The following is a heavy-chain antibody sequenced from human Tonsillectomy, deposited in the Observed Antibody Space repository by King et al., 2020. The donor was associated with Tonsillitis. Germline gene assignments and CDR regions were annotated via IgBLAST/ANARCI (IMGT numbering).Heavy chain of an antibody. CDR3: NRVSYDSRVYDSSYYFDY. CDR1: GFTFSDHY. CDR2: TRDKANSYTT. D-gene: IGHD3-22*01. V-gene: IGHV3-72*01. Sequence: VQLVESGGGLVQPGGSLRLSCATSGFTFSDHYMDWVRQAPGKGLEWIGRTRDKANSYTTDYAASVRGRFTVSRDDSKHSLHLQKNRLKPEDTAVYYCNRVSYDSRVYDSSYYFDYWGKGPLVTVSS. J-gene: IGHJ4*02.